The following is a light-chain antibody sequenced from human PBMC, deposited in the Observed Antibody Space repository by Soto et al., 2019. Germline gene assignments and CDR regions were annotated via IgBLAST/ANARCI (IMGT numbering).Light chain of an antibody. J-gene: IGKJ4*01. CDR2: DVS. Sequence: DVQMTQSPSTLSASVGDRVTITCRASQSINNLLAWYQQKPGKAPKFLIYDVSTLESGGPPRFSGSGSGTEFTPTISALRPEVFVIYYGEHYDGYSLISGGGTRVEIK. CDR1: QSINNL. V-gene: IGKV1-5*01. CDR3: EHYDGYSLI.